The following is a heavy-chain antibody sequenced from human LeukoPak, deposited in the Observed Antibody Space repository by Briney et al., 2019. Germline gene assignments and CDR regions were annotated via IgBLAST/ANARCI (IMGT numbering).Heavy chain of an antibody. V-gene: IGHV3-33*01. CDR1: GFTFNNYG. CDR3: ARPSYYGSESQLYYFGY. Sequence: GGSLRLTCAASGFTFNNYGMHWVRQAPGKGLEWVAVIWYDGYNEFYADSVKGRFTISRDNSKNTLYLQMDSLRAEDTAVYYCARPSYYGSESQLYYFGYWGQGTLVTVSS. J-gene: IGHJ4*02. CDR2: IWYDGYNE. D-gene: IGHD3-10*01.